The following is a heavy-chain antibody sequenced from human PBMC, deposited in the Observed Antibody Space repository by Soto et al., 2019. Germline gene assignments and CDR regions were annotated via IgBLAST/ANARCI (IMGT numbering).Heavy chain of an antibody. Sequence: PGGSLRLSCAASGFTFSSYAMSWVRQVPGKGLEWVSAISGSGGSAYYADSVKGRFTISRDNSKNTLCLQMNSLRAEDTAVYYCASGIITKRIEGGFDPWGQGTLVTVSS. CDR3: ASGIITKRIEGGFDP. CDR1: GFTFSSYA. V-gene: IGHV3-23*01. D-gene: IGHD3-22*01. CDR2: ISGSGGSA. J-gene: IGHJ5*02.